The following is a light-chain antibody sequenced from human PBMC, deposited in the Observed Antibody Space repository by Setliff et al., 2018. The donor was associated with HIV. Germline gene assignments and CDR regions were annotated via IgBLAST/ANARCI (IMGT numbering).Light chain of an antibody. CDR2: DNN. V-gene: IGLV1-51*01. J-gene: IGLJ2*01. CDR1: TSSIGNNY. Sequence: QSVLTQPPSVSAAPGQKVTISCSGSTSSIGNNYVSWYQQVPGTAPKLLIYDNNKRPSEIPDQFSGSKSGTSATLDITGLQTGDEAEYYCGTWDSSLSAGIFGGGTKVTVL. CDR3: GTWDSSLSAGI.